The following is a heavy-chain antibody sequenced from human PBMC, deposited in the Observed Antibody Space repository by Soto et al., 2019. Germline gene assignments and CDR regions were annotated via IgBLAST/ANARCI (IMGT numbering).Heavy chain of an antibody. CDR2: INPSGGST. J-gene: IGHJ3*02. V-gene: IGHV1-46*03. Sequence: AASVKVSCKASGYTFTSYYMHWVRQAPGQGLEWMGIINPSGGSTSYAQKFQGRVTMTRDTSTSTVYMELSSLRSEDTAVYYCARDIVVVAGRFSDAFDIWGQGTMVTVSS. D-gene: IGHD2-15*01. CDR1: GYTFTSYY. CDR3: ARDIVVVAGRFSDAFDI.